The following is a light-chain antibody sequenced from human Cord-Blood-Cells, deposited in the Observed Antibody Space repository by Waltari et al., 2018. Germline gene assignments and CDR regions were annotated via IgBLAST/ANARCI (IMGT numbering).Light chain of an antibody. V-gene: IGKV1-39*01. CDR3: QQSYSTPLVPT. CDR1: QIISSY. Sequence: DLQMTQSPSSLSASVGDRVTITRRASQIISSYLNWYQQKPGKAPKLLIYAASSLQSGVPSRFSGSGSGTYFTLTISSLQPEDFATYYCQQSYSTPLVPTFGQGTKLEIK. CDR2: AAS. J-gene: IGKJ2*01.